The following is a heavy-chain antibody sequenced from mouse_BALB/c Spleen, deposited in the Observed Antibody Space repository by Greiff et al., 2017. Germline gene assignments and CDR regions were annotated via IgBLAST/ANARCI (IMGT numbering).Heavy chain of an antibody. V-gene: IGHV3-6*02. CDR1: GYSITSGYY. Sequence: EVQVVESGPGLVKPSQSLSLTCSVTGYSITSGYYWNWIRQFPGNKLEWMGYISYDGSNNYNPSLKNRISITRDTSKNQFFLKLNSVTTEDTATYYCARDGNWFAYWGQGTLVTVSA. D-gene: IGHD2-1*01. CDR2: ISYDGSN. CDR3: ARDGNWFAY. J-gene: IGHJ3*01.